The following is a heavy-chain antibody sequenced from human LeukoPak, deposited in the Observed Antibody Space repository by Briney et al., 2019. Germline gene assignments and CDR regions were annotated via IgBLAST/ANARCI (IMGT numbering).Heavy chain of an antibody. D-gene: IGHD2-21*02. V-gene: IGHV4-34*12. CDR2: IFYSGST. J-gene: IGHJ4*02. CDR3: AGLVVGTATIDY. Sequence: SETLSLTCAVYGGSFSGYYWGWIRQPPGKGLEWIGNIFYSGSTHYNPSLKSRVTISVDTSKNQFSLKLNSATAADTAVYHCAGLVVGTATIDYWGQGTLVTVSS. CDR1: GGSFSGYY.